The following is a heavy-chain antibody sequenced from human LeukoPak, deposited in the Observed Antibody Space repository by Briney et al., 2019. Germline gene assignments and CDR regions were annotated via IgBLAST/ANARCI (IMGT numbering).Heavy chain of an antibody. D-gene: IGHD2-15*01. CDR3: ARGHNRYCSGGSCYSGY. V-gene: IGHV1-2*06. CDR1: GYTFTGYY. Sequence: GASVKVSCKASGYTFTGYYMHWVRQAPGQGLEWMGRINPNSGGTNYAQKFQGRVTMTRDTSISTAYMELSRLRSDDTAVYYCARGHNRYCSGGSCYSGYWGQGTLVTVSS. J-gene: IGHJ4*02. CDR2: INPNSGGT.